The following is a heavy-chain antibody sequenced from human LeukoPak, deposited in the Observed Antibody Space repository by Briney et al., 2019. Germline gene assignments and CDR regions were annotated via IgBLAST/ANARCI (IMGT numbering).Heavy chain of an antibody. V-gene: IGHV1-18*01. Sequence: ASVKVSCKASGYTFTSYGISWVRQAPGQGLEWMGWISAYNGNTNYAQKLQGRVTMTTDTSTSTAYMELRSLRSDDTAVYYCARECITMIVVVPEGAFDIWGQGTMVTVSS. CDR3: ARECITMIVVVPEGAFDI. CDR1: GYTFTSYG. D-gene: IGHD3-22*01. CDR2: ISAYNGNT. J-gene: IGHJ3*02.